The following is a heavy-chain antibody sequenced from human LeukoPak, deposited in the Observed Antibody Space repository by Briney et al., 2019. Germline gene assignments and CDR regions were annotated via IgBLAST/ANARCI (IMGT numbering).Heavy chain of an antibody. CDR2: IYSGGST. D-gene: IGHD3-16*01. CDR1: GFTVSNNY. CDR3: ARASYDYVWGSYGY. V-gene: IGHV3-66*01. J-gene: IGHJ4*02. Sequence: TGGSLRLSCAASGFTVSNNYMSWVRQAPGKGLEWVSVIYSGGSTYYADSVKGRFTISRDNSKNTLYLQMNSLRAEDTAVYYCARASYDYVWGSYGYWGQGTLVTVSS.